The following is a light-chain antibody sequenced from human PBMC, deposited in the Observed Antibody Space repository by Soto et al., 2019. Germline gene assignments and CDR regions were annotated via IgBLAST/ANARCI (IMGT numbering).Light chain of an antibody. CDR2: GAS. CDR3: HQYGSSPSFI. CDR1: QSVSSSY. Sequence: EIVLTQSPGTLSLSPGERVTLSCRASQSVSSSYLAWYQQKPGQAPRLLIHGASSRATGIPDRFSGSGSGTDFTLTISRLEPEDFAVYYCHQYGSSPSFIFGPGPKVHIK. J-gene: IGKJ3*01. V-gene: IGKV3-20*01.